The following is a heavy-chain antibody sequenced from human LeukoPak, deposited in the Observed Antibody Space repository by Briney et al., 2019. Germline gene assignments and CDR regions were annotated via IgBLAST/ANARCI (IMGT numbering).Heavy chain of an antibody. CDR3: ARVVGRYCSSTSCYIDY. CDR1: GGSVTTYY. J-gene: IGHJ4*02. Sequence: SDTLSLTCTVSGGSVTTYYWSWIRQPPGKGLEWIGYIYDSGSTNYNPSLKSRVTISEDTSKRQFSLKLRSVTAADTAVYYCARVVGRYCSSTSCYIDYWGQGPLVTVSS. V-gene: IGHV4-59*02. D-gene: IGHD2-2*02. CDR2: IYDSGST.